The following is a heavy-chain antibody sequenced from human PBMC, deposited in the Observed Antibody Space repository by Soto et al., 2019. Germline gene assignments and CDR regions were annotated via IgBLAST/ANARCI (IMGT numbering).Heavy chain of an antibody. CDR3: ARDWRYYYDSSGYRPNWFDP. CDR1: GYTLTELS. J-gene: IGHJ5*02. CDR2: FDPEDGET. D-gene: IGHD3-22*01. V-gene: IGHV1-24*01. Sequence: ASVKVSCKVSGYTLTELSMHWVRQAPGKGLEWMGGFDPEDGETIYAQKFRGRVTMTEDTSTDTAYMELSSLRSEDTAVYYCARDWRYYYDSSGYRPNWFDPWGQGTLVTVSS.